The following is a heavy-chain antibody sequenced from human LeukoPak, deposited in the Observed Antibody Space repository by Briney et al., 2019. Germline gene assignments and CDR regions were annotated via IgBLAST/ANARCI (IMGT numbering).Heavy chain of an antibody. CDR1: GFTFSSYS. Sequence: GGSLRLSCAASGFTFSSYSMNWVRQAPGKGLEWVSSISSSSSYIYYADSVEGRFTISRDNAKNSLYLQMNSLRAEDTAVYYCARDPEDYDFWSGYRHSPFDYWGQGTLVTVSS. D-gene: IGHD3-3*01. CDR3: ARDPEDYDFWSGYRHSPFDY. J-gene: IGHJ4*02. V-gene: IGHV3-21*01. CDR2: ISSSSSYI.